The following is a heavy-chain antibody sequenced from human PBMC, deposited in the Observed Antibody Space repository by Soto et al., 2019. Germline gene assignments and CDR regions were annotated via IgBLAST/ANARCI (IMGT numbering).Heavy chain of an antibody. D-gene: IGHD3-10*01. CDR2: IDGSGGIT. CDR3: VKNSGWFNT. Sequence: GGSLRLSCAASGFTFGTTDLSWVRQAPGEGLEWVSTIDGSGGITYYADSVKGRFTISRDNSRNTVYLQMNSLRGDDTALYYCVKNSGWFNTWGQGALVTVSS. J-gene: IGHJ5*02. V-gene: IGHV3-23*01. CDR1: GFTFGTTD.